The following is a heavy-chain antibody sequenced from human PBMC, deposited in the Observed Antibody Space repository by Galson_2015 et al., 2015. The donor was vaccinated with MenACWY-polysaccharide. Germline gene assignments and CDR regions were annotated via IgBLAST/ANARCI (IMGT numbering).Heavy chain of an antibody. CDR3: TTDRLWDLLQHTRQFDY. Sequence: SLRLSCAASGFTFSNAWMSWVRQAPGKGLEWVGRIKSKTDGGTTDYAAPVKGRFTISRDDSKNTLYLQMNSLKTEDTAVYYCTTDRLWDLLQHTRQFDYWGQGSLVTVSS. J-gene: IGHJ4*02. V-gene: IGHV3-15*01. D-gene: IGHD1-26*01. CDR1: GFTFSNAW. CDR2: IKSKTDGGTT.